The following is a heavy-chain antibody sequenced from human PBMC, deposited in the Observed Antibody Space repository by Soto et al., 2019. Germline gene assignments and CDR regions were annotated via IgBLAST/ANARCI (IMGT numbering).Heavy chain of an antibody. CDR3: VRDRDIYRDMVHADL. D-gene: IGHD5-18*01. CDR1: GFTIWVSS. CDR2: ITIRTGNT. J-gene: IGHJ4*01. V-gene: IGHV3-48*02. Sequence: GPLRHRYGAAGFTIWVSSVDWVRKAPGKGLEWLAYITIRTGNTVYADSVRGRFTISADNAENSVFLQMNSLRDEDTAVYFCVRDRDIYRDMVHADLWGQGTLVTVSS.